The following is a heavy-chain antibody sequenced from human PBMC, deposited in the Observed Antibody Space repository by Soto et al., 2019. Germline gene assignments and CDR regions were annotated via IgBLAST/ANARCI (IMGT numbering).Heavy chain of an antibody. CDR3: ASDPGEDEAMDY. CDR1: GFTFSNFG. D-gene: IGHD3-10*01. CDR2: IWHDGKNK. Sequence: QVQVVESGGGVVQPGTSLRLSCAASGFTFSNFGMHWVRQAPGKGLEWVAVIWHDGKNKYYADSAKGRFTISRDNSKNTLYLQMNSLRAEATAVYYCASDPGEDEAMDYWGQGTLVTVSS. V-gene: IGHV3-33*01. J-gene: IGHJ4*02.